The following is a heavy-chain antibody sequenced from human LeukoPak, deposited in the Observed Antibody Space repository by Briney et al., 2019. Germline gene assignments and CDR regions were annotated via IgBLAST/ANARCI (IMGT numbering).Heavy chain of an antibody. CDR2: MFYSGYT. D-gene: IGHD7-27*01. V-gene: IGHV4-39*07. Sequence: SETLSLTCTVSGASISRTTYYWGWFRQPPGKGLEWIATMFYSGYTYYNPSLKSRVTISIDTSENQVSLKLGFVTAADTALYYCAKEPTGDKSFDSWGQGTLVTVSS. J-gene: IGHJ4*02. CDR3: AKEPTGDKSFDS. CDR1: GASISRTTYY.